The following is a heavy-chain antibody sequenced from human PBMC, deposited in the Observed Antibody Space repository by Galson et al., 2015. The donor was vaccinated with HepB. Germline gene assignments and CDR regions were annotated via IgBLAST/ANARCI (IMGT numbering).Heavy chain of an antibody. CDR2: ISTSGSTI. CDR1: GFTFSDYY. V-gene: IGHV3-11*01. J-gene: IGHJ6*02. CDR3: ASLSSTRAGGYYGMDV. Sequence: SLRLSCAASGFTFSDYYMSWIRQAPGKGLEWVSYISTSGSTIYYADSVKGRFTISRDNAKNSLYLQMNSLRAEDTAVYYCASLSSTRAGGYYGMDVWGQGTTVTVSS. D-gene: IGHD2-2*01.